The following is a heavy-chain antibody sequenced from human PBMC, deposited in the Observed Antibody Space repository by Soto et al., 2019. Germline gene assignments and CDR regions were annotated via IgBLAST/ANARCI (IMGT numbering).Heavy chain of an antibody. D-gene: IGHD6-13*01. Sequence: PSETLSLTCTVSGGSVSSGSYYWGWIRQPPGKGLEWIGYIYYSGSTNYNPSLKSRVTISVDTSKNQFSLKLSSVTAADTAVYYCARGSSSWVVRGLDYWGQGTLVTVSS. CDR2: IYYSGST. J-gene: IGHJ4*02. V-gene: IGHV4-61*01. CDR1: GGSVSSGSYY. CDR3: ARGSSSWVVRGLDY.